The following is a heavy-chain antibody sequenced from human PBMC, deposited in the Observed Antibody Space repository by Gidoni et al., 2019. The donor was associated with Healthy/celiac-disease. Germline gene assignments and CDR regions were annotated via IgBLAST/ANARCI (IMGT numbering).Heavy chain of an antibody. J-gene: IGHJ6*02. CDR3: ARDHCSSTSCYPISYYYYYGMDV. V-gene: IGHV4-39*07. CDR2: ISYSGST. CDR1: GGSISSSSYY. Sequence: QLQMQESGPGLVKPSETLSLTCTVAGGSISSSSYYWGWIRQPPGKGLEWIGSISYSGSTYYNPSLKSRVTISVDTSKNQFSLKLSSVTAADTAVYYCARDHCSSTSCYPISYYYYYGMDVWGQGTTVTVSS. D-gene: IGHD2-2*01.